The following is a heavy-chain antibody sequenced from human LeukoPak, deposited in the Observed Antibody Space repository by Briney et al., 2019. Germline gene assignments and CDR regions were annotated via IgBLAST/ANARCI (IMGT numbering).Heavy chain of an antibody. D-gene: IGHD3-22*01. CDR3: AKASSGYYDAFDI. J-gene: IGHJ3*02. CDR1: GFTFSSYG. V-gene: IGHV3-30*02. Sequence: PGGSLRLSCAASGFTFSSYGMHWVRQTPGKGLWWVAFIRYDGSNTYYADSVKGRFTISRDNSKNTLCLQMNSLRAENTAVYYCAKASSGYYDAFDIWGQGTMVTVSS. CDR2: IRYDGSNT.